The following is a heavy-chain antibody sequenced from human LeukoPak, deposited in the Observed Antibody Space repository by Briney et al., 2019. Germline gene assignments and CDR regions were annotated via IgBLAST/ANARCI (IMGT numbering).Heavy chain of an antibody. CDR1: GYTLTELS. CDR2: FDPEDGET. Sequence: ASVKVSCKVSGYTLTELSMHWVRQAPGKGPEWMGGFDPEDGETIYAQKFQGRVTMTEDTSTDTAYMELSSLRSEGTAVYYCANLFDFLSGPPGWGQGTLVTVSS. J-gene: IGHJ4*02. V-gene: IGHV1-24*01. D-gene: IGHD3-3*01. CDR3: ANLFDFLSGPPG.